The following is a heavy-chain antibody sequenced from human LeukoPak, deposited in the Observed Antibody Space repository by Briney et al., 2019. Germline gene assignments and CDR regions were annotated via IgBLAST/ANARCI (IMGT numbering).Heavy chain of an antibody. V-gene: IGHV3-33*01. Sequence: PGRSLRLSCAASGFTFSSYGMHWVRQAPGKGLEWVAVIWYDGSNKYYADSVKGRFTISRDNSKNTLYLQMNSLRAEDTAVYYCVRVTVTTETYYYYYMDVWGKGTTVTVSS. CDR2: IWYDGSNK. D-gene: IGHD4-17*01. CDR1: GFTFSSYG. J-gene: IGHJ6*03. CDR3: VRVTVTTETYYYYYMDV.